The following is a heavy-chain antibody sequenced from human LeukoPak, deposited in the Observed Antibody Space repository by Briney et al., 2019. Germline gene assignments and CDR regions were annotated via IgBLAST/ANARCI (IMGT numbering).Heavy chain of an antibody. CDR2: MYPGDSDI. CDR1: GYSFTNYW. Sequence: GESLKISCKGSGYSFTNYWIGWVRQMPGKGLEWMGIMYPGDSDIRYSPSFQGRVTISADKSISTAYLQWSSLKASDTAIYYCARHVGGRAAAGLRLDYWGQGTLVTVSS. D-gene: IGHD6-13*01. J-gene: IGHJ4*02. CDR3: ARHVGGRAAAGLRLDY. V-gene: IGHV5-51*01.